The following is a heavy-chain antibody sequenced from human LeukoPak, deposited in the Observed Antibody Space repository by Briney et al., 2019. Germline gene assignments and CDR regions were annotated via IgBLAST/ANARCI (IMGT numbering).Heavy chain of an antibody. CDR1: GYTFTSYG. J-gene: IGHJ3*02. Sequence: VASVKVSCKASGYTFTSYGISWVRQAPGQGLEWMGIINPSGGSTSYAQKFQGRVTMTRDTSTSTVYMELSSLRSEDTAVYYCARVGAAAGTGAFDIWGQGTMVTVSS. CDR2: INPSGGST. V-gene: IGHV1-46*01. D-gene: IGHD6-13*01. CDR3: ARVGAAAGTGAFDI.